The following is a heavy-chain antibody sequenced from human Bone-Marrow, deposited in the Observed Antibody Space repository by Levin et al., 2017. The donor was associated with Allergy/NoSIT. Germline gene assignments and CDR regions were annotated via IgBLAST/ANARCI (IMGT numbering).Heavy chain of an antibody. CDR3: AKVVGWRGSSSQPDLAFDI. CDR1: GFTFDDYA. CDR2: ISWNSGSI. V-gene: IGHV3-9*01. D-gene: IGHD6-13*01. J-gene: IGHJ3*02. Sequence: GGSLRLSCAASGFTFDDYAMHWVRQAPGKGLEWVSGISWNSGSIGYADSVKGRFTISRDNAKNSLYLQMNSLRAEDTALYYCAKVVGWRGSSSQPDLAFDIWGQGTMVTVSS.